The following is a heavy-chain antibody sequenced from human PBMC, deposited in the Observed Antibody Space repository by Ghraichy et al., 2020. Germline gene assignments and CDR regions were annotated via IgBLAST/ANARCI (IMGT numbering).Heavy chain of an antibody. V-gene: IGHV3-23*01. CDR2: ISVTGGST. J-gene: IGHJ4*02. CDR1: EFRFSLYA. D-gene: IGHD3-16*01. Sequence: GGSLRLSCVVSEFRFSLYAMSWVRQAPGKGLEWVSGISVTGGSTYYADSVKGRFTINRDNSESTLYLQMNSLRAGDTAIYYCATVRSLRMGEFWPFEHWGQGTLVTVSS. CDR3: ATVRSLRMGEFWPFEH.